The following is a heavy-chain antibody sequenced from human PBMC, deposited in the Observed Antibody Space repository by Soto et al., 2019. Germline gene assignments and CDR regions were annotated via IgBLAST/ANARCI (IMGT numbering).Heavy chain of an antibody. Sequence: ASETLSLTCTVSGGSVSSGTDYWSWIRQSPGKGLEWIGYIHYSGSPNYNPSLKSRVTISVDTSKNQFSLKLTSVTAADTAFYYCAKCGSGTYPNYYYAMDVWGQGTTVTVSS. CDR3: AKCGSGTYPNYYYAMDV. D-gene: IGHD1-26*01. V-gene: IGHV4-61*01. J-gene: IGHJ6*02. CDR2: IHYSGSP. CDR1: GGSVSSGTDY.